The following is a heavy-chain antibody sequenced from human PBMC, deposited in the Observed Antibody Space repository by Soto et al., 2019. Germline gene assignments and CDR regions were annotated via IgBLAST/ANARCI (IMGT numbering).Heavy chain of an antibody. J-gene: IGHJ4*02. D-gene: IGHD2-15*01. CDR3: ATGNAWRILLAY. CDR1: GGSISSYY. V-gene: IGHV4-4*07. Sequence: SETLSLTCTVSGGSISSYYWSWIRQPAGKGLEWIGRIYTSGSTNYNPSLKSRVTMSVDTSNNQFSLWLTSVTAADSAVYYCATGNAWRILLAYWGQGALVTV. CDR2: IYTSGST.